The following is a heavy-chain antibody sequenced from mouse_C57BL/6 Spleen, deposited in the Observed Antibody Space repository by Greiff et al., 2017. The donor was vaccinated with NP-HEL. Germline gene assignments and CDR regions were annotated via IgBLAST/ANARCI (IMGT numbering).Heavy chain of an antibody. CDR2: IYPGSGST. J-gene: IGHJ2*01. CDR3: ARRELGRAYFDY. Sequence: VQLQQPGAELVKPGASVKMSCKASGYTFTSYWITWVKQRPGQGLEWIGDIYPGSGSTNYNEKFKSKATLTVDTSSSTAYMQLSSLTSEDSAVYYCARRELGRAYFDYWGQGTTLTVSS. D-gene: IGHD4-1*01. V-gene: IGHV1-55*01. CDR1: GYTFTSYW.